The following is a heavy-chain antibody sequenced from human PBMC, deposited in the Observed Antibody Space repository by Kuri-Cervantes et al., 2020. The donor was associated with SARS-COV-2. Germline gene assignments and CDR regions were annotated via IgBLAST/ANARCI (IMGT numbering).Heavy chain of an antibody. J-gene: IGHJ3*02. V-gene: IGHV3-30-3*01. CDR2: ISYDGSNK. D-gene: IGHD5-24*01. Sequence: GGSLRLSCAASGFTFSSYAMHWVRQAPGKGLEWVAVISYDGSNKYYADSVKGRFTISRDNSKNTVYLQMNSLTAEDTAVYYCAKDEEMATIFGAFDMWGQGTMVTVSS. CDR3: AKDEEMATIFGAFDM. CDR1: GFTFSSYA.